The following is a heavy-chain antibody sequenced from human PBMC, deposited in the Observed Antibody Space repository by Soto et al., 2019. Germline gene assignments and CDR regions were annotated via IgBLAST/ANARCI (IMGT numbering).Heavy chain of an antibody. CDR1: GGSISSGDYY. CDR2: IYYSGST. Sequence: SETLSLTCTVSGGSISSGDYYWSWIRQPPGKGLEWIGYIYYSGSTYNNPSLKSRVTISVDTSKNQFSLKLSSVTAADTAVYYCATAPALNWNDENWFDPWGQGTLVTVSS. J-gene: IGHJ5*02. D-gene: IGHD1-1*01. CDR3: ATAPALNWNDENWFDP. V-gene: IGHV4-30-4*01.